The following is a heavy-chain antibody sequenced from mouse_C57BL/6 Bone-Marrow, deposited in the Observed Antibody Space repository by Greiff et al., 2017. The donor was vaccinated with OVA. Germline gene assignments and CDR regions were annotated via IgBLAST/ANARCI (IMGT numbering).Heavy chain of an antibody. CDR1: GFNIKDDY. D-gene: IGHD1-1*01. J-gene: IGHJ4*01. CDR3: TKDYYGSSYHNAMDY. Sequence: VQLQQSGAELVRPGASVKLSCTASGFNIKDDYMHWVKQRPEQGLEWIGWIDPENGDTEYASKFKGKATITADPSSNTAYLQLSSLTSEDTAVYYCTKDYYGSSYHNAMDYWGQGTSVTVSS. V-gene: IGHV14-4*01. CDR2: IDPENGDT.